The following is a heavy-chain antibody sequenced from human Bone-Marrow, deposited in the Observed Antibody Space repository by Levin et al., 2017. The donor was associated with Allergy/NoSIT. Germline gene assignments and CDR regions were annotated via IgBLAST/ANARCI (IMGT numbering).Heavy chain of an antibody. CDR1: GFTFSSYA. V-gene: IGHV3-23*01. D-gene: IGHD3-3*01. CDR3: ARRGPISSPYYFDY. J-gene: IGHJ4*02. CDR2: ITGDGTWT. Sequence: GGSLRLSCAASGFTFSSYAMNWVRQAPGKGLEWVSTITGDGTWTTYADSVKGRCTISRDNSKNTLSLQMNNLRADDTAIYYCARRGPISSPYYFDYCGQGTLVTVSS.